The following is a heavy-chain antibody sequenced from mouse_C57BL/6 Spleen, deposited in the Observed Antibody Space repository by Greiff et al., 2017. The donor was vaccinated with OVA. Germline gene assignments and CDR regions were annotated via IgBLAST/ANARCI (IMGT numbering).Heavy chain of an antibody. J-gene: IGHJ1*03. Sequence: QVQLQQPGTELVKPGASVKLSCKASGYTFTSYWMHWVKQRPGQGLEWIGNINPSNGGTNYNEKFKSKATLPVDTTSNTAYMQLSSLTSEDSAVYSLAKRRSSAYWDFDVWGTGTTVTVSS. CDR1: GYTFTSYW. CDR2: INPSNGGT. V-gene: IGHV1-53*01. D-gene: IGHD1-1*01. CDR3: AKRRSSAYWDFDV.